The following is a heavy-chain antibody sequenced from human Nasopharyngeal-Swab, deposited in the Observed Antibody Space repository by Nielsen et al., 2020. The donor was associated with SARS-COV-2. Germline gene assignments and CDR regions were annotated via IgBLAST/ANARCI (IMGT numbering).Heavy chain of an antibody. Sequence: LRLSCTVSGGSISSGGYYCSWIRQHPGKGLEWIGYIYYSGSTYYNPSLKSRVTISVDTSKNQFSLKLSSVTAADTAVYYCARVSVFYYYYGMDVWGQGTTVTVSS. D-gene: IGHD3-3*01. CDR2: IYYSGST. J-gene: IGHJ6*02. CDR3: ARVSVFYYYYGMDV. V-gene: IGHV4-31*03. CDR1: GGSISSGGYY.